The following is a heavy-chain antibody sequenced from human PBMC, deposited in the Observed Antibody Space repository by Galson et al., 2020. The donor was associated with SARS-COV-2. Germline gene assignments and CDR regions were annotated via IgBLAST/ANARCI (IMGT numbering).Heavy chain of an antibody. Sequence: GGSLRLSCAASGFTFSSYAMHWVRQAPGKGLEWVAVISYDGSNKYYADSVKGRFTISRDNSKNTLYLQMNSLRAEDTAVYYCASVRRPYVDTTYFDYWGQGTLVTVSS. CDR3: ASVRRPYVDTTYFDY. D-gene: IGHD4-17*01. CDR2: ISYDGSNK. V-gene: IGHV3-30*04. J-gene: IGHJ4*02. CDR1: GFTFSSYA.